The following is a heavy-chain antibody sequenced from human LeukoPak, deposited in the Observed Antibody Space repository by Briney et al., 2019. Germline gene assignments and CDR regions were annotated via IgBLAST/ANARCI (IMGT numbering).Heavy chain of an antibody. D-gene: IGHD6-13*01. CDR3: ANVKDMGIVAAVPGY. V-gene: IGHV1-69*05. CDR1: GGTFSSYA. Sequence: SVKVSCKASGGTFSSYAISWVRQAPGQGLEWMGGIIPIFGTANYAQKFQGRVTITTDESTSTAYMELSSLRAEDTAVYYCANVKDMGIVAAVPGYWGQGTLVTVSS. CDR2: IIPIFGTA. J-gene: IGHJ4*02.